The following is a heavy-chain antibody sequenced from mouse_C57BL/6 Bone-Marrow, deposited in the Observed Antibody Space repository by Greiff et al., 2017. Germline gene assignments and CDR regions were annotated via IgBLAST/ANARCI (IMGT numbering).Heavy chain of an antibody. CDR1: GYTFTSYW. J-gene: IGHJ4*01. Sequence: QVQLQQPGAELVMPGASVKLSCKASGYTFTSYWMHWVKQRPGQGLEWIGEIDPSDSYTNYNQKFKGKSTLTVDKSSSTAYMQLSSLTSEDSAVYYCARSGIFFCYYGSSYVYYAMDYWGQGTSVTVSS. D-gene: IGHD1-1*01. CDR3: ARSGIFFCYYGSSYVYYAMDY. V-gene: IGHV1-69*01. CDR2: IDPSDSYT.